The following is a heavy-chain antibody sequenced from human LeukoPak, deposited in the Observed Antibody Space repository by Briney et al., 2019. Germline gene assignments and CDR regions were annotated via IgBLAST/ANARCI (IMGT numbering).Heavy chain of an antibody. Sequence: SETLSLTCTVSGGSISSSSYYWGWIRQPPGKGLEWIGSIYYSGSTYYNPSLKSRVTISVDTSKNQFSLKLSSVTAADTAVYYCARAPLLGYYGSGSYSYYFDYWGQGTLVTVSS. CDR1: GGSISSSSYY. V-gene: IGHV4-39*07. D-gene: IGHD3-10*01. CDR2: IYYSGST. CDR3: ARAPLLGYYGSGSYSYYFDY. J-gene: IGHJ4*02.